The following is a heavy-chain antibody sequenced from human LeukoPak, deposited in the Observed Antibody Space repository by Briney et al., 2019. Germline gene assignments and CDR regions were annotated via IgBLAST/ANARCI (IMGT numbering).Heavy chain of an antibody. CDR1: GGSISSSSYY. J-gene: IGHJ4*02. CDR2: IYYSGST. Sequence: PSETLSLTCSVSGGSISSSSYYWGWIRQPPGKGLEWIGSIYYSGSTYYNPSLKSRVTISVDTSKNQFSLKLSSVTAADTAVYYCARFSAVAGVYWGQGTLVTVSS. V-gene: IGHV4-39*01. D-gene: IGHD6-19*01. CDR3: ARFSAVAGVY.